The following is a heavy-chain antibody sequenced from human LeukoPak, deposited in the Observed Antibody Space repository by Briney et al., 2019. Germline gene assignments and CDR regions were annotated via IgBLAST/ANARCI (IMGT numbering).Heavy chain of an antibody. CDR1: GFTFDDYA. CDR3: AKGSGYTSSRYHMAD. J-gene: IGHJ6*03. V-gene: IGHV3-9*01. CDR2: ISWNRDSI. D-gene: IGHD6-13*01. Sequence: GGSLTLFCAASGFTFDDYAEHGVRQAPGKGLEWVSGISWNRDSIGYADYVKGRFTISRDNAKNSLYLQMNSLRAEDTALYYCAKGSGYTSSRYHMADWGKGTTVTVSS.